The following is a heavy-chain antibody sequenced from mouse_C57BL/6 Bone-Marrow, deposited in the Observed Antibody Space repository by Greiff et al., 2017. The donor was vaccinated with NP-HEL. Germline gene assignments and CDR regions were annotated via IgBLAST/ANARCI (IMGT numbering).Heavy chain of an antibody. J-gene: IGHJ2*01. V-gene: IGHV1-78*01. Sequence: VQLQESDAELVKPGASVKISCKVSGYTFTDHTIHWMKQRPEQGLEWIGYIYPRDGSTKYNEKFKGKATLTADKSSSTAYMQLNSLTSEDSAVYFCARCCYSKGYYFDYWGQGTTLTVSS. CDR3: ARCCYSKGYYFDY. CDR1: GYTFTDHT. D-gene: IGHD2-5*01. CDR2: IYPRDGST.